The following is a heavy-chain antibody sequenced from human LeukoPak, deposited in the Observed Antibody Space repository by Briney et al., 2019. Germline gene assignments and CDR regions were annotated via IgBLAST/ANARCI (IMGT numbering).Heavy chain of an antibody. Sequence: PGGSLRLSCAASGFTFDDYGMSWFRQAPGKGLEWVSGINWDGGSTGYADSVKGRFTISRDNAKNSLYLQMNSLRAEDTALYYCARTKQQLVPDAFDIWGQGTMVTVSS. CDR2: INWDGGST. V-gene: IGHV3-20*04. CDR1: GFTFDDYG. D-gene: IGHD6-13*01. CDR3: ARTKQQLVPDAFDI. J-gene: IGHJ3*02.